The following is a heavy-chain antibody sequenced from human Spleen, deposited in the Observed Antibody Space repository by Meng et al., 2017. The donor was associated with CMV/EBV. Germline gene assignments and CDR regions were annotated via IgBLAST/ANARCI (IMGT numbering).Heavy chain of an antibody. CDR1: GGSFRGYY. D-gene: IGHD3-10*01. Sequence: CAVYGGSFRGYYWRWIRQPPGKGLEWIGEINHSGSTNYNPTLKSRVTVSVDTSKNQFSLKLSSVTAADTAVYYCASRVRRGKTDVYWGQGTLVTVSS. CDR2: INHSGST. J-gene: IGHJ4*02. CDR3: ASRVRRGKTDVY. V-gene: IGHV4-34*01.